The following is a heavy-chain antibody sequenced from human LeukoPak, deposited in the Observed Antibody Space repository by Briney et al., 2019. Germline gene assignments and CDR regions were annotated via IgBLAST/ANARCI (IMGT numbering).Heavy chain of an antibody. Sequence: GGSLRLSCAASGFTVSSNYMSWVRQAPGKGLEWVSVIYSGGSTYYADSVKGRFTISRDNSKNTLYLQMNSLRAEDTGVYYCASRGCSSTSCYFGAFDIWGQGTMVTVSS. V-gene: IGHV3-53*01. CDR3: ASRGCSSTSCYFGAFDI. CDR1: GFTVSSNY. D-gene: IGHD2-2*01. J-gene: IGHJ3*02. CDR2: IYSGGST.